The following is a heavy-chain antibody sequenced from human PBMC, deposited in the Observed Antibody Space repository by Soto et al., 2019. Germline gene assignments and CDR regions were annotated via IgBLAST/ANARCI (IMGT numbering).Heavy chain of an antibody. J-gene: IGHJ4*02. V-gene: IGHV3-23*01. CDR1: GFTFSSYA. Sequence: GGSLRLSCAASGFTFSSYAMSWVRQAPGKGLEWVSAISGSGGRTYYADSVKGRFTISRDNSKNTLYLQMNSLRAEDTAVYYCAKMRLTMVRGVKKTFDYWGQGTLVTVSS. D-gene: IGHD3-10*01. CDR2: ISGSGGRT. CDR3: AKMRLTMVRGVKKTFDY.